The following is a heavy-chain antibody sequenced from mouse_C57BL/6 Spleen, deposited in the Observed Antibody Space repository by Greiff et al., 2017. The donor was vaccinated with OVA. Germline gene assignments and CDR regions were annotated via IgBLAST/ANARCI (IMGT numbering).Heavy chain of an antibody. V-gene: IGHV1-18*01. D-gene: IGHD1-1*01. CDR2: INPNNGGT. J-gene: IGHJ2*01. CDR3: ARPYYGSGALGC. Sequence: VQLKESGPELVKPGASVKIPCKASGYTFTDYNMDWVKQSHGKSLEWIGDINPNNGGTIYNQKFKGKATLTVDKSSSTAYMELRSLTSEDTAVYYCARPYYGSGALGCWGQGTTLTVS. CDR1: GYTFTDYN.